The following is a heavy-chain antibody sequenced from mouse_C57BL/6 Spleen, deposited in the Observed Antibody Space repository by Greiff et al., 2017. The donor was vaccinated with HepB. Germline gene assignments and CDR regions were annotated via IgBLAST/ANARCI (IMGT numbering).Heavy chain of an antibody. Sequence: QVQLQQPGAELVKPGASVKVSCKASGYTFTSYWMHWVKQRPGQGLEWIGRIHPSDSDTNYNQKFKGKATLTVDKSSSTAYIQLSSLTSGDSAVYYCAISGTGWYFDVWGTGTTVTVSS. CDR1: GYTFTSYW. CDR2: IHPSDSDT. D-gene: IGHD3-3*01. V-gene: IGHV1-74*01. J-gene: IGHJ1*03. CDR3: AISGTGWYFDV.